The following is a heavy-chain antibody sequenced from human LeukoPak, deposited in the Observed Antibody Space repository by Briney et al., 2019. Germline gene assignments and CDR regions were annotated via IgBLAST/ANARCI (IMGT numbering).Heavy chain of an antibody. Sequence: PGGSLRLSCAASGFTFSNAWMSWVRQAPGKGLEWVGRIKSKTDGGTTDYAAPVKGRFTISRDDSKNTLYLQMNSLKTEDTAVYYRTTDGKMGSAAGRRYFQHWGQGTLVTVSS. CDR3: TTDGKMGSAAGRRYFQH. V-gene: IGHV3-15*01. CDR1: GFTFSNAW. J-gene: IGHJ1*01. CDR2: IKSKTDGGTT. D-gene: IGHD6-13*01.